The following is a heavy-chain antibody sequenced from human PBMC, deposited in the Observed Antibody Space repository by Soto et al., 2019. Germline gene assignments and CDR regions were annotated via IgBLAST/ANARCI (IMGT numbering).Heavy chain of an antibody. Sequence: PGGSLRLSCAASGFTFSDYYMSWIRQAPGKGLEWVSYISSSGSTIYYADSVKGRFTISRDNAKNSLYLQMNSLRAEDTAVYYCAGNWSDGGYYYYGMDVWGQGTTVTVSS. CDR1: GFTFSDYY. V-gene: IGHV3-11*01. J-gene: IGHJ6*02. D-gene: IGHD1-1*01. CDR3: AGNWSDGGYYYYGMDV. CDR2: ISSSGSTI.